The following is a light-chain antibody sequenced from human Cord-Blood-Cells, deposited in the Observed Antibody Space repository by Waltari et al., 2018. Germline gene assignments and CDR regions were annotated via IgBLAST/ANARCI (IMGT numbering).Light chain of an antibody. V-gene: IGLV1-40*01. CDR2: GNS. Sequence: QSVLTQPPSVSGAPGQRVTISCTGSSSNIGAGYDVPWSQQLPGTAPKLLIHGNSNRPSGVPDRFSGSKSGTSASLAITGLQAEDEADYYCQSYDSSLSGVVFGGGTKLTVL. CDR1: SSNIGAGYD. CDR3: QSYDSSLSGVV. J-gene: IGLJ2*01.